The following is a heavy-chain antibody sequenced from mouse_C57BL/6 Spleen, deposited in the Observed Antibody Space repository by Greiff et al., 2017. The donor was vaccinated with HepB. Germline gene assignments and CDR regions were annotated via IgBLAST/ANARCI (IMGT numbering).Heavy chain of an antibody. D-gene: IGHD2-1*01. J-gene: IGHJ4*01. CDR3: ARSLIYYGNYYAMDY. Sequence: QVQLQQSGAELVKPGASVKISCKASGYTFTDYYINWVKQRPGQGLEWIGKIGPASGSTYYNEKFKGKATLTADKSSSTAYMQLSSLTSEDSAVYFCARSLIYYGNYYAMDYWGQGTSVTVSS. V-gene: IGHV1-77*01. CDR1: GYTFTDYY. CDR2: IGPASGST.